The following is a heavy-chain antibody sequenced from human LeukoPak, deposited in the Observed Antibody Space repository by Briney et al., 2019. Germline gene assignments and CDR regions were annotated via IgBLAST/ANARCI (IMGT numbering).Heavy chain of an antibody. D-gene: IGHD2-2*01. V-gene: IGHV3-33*01. CDR2: IWYDGSNK. J-gene: IGHJ6*03. Sequence: GRSLRLSCAASGFTFSSYGMHWVRQAAGKGLEWVAGIWYDGSNKYYADSVKRGFPISRDNSKNTLYLQMNSLRAEDTAVYYCARAPLSYCSSTSCRTGYYYYYMDVWGKGTTVTVSS. CDR1: GFTFSSYG. CDR3: ARAPLSYCSSTSCRTGYYYYYMDV.